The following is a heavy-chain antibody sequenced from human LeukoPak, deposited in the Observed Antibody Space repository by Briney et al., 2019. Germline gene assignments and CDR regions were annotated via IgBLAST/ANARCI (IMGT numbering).Heavy chain of an antibody. V-gene: IGHV3-30*04. Sequence: GRSLRLSCAGSGFTFSSYAMHWVRQAPGKGLEWVAVISYDGSNKYYADSVKGRFTISRDNSKNTLYLQMNSLRAEDTAVYYCARDYCGGDCYSDNWFDPWGQGTLVTVSS. CDR2: ISYDGSNK. CDR1: GFTFSSYA. CDR3: ARDYCGGDCYSDNWFDP. D-gene: IGHD2-21*02. J-gene: IGHJ5*02.